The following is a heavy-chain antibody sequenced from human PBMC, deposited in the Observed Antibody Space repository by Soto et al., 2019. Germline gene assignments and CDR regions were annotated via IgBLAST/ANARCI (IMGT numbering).Heavy chain of an antibody. Sequence: ASVKVSCKASGYTFTSYAMHWVRQAPGQRLEWMGWINAGNGNTKYSQKFQGRVTITRDTSASTAYMELSSLRSEDTAVYYCARELSRFYSNYYALKQASVDYWSEGTLVT. CDR3: ARELSRFYSNYYALKQASVDY. CDR2: INAGNGNT. CDR1: GYTFTSYA. D-gene: IGHD4-4*01. V-gene: IGHV1-3*01. J-gene: IGHJ4*02.